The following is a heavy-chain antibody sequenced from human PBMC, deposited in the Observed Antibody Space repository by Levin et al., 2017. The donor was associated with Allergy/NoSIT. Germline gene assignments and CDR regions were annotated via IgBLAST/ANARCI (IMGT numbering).Heavy chain of an antibody. CDR3: AKDIRVGSDSYGWFDP. CDR1: GFTFSSYA. CDR2: ISASGAKA. Sequence: QPGGSLRLSCAASGFTFSSYAMSWVRQAPGKGLEWVSAISASGAKAYYEDSVKGRFTISRDNSKNTLYLQMNSLRAEDTALYYCAKDIRVGSDSYGWFDPWGQGTLVTVSS. J-gene: IGHJ5*02. V-gene: IGHV3-23*01. D-gene: IGHD2-21*01.